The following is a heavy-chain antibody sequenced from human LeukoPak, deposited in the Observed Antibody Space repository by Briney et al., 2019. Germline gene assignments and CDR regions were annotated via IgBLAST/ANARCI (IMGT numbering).Heavy chain of an antibody. J-gene: IGHJ3*02. CDR2: IYYSGST. V-gene: IGHV4-30-4*08. CDR1: GGSISSGSYY. D-gene: IGHD3-10*01. Sequence: SETPSLTCTVSGGSISSGSYYWSWIRQPPGKGLEWIGYIYYSGSTYYNPSLKSRVTISVDTSKNQFSLKLSSVTAADTAVYYCARARGADAFDIWGQGTMVTVSS. CDR3: ARARGADAFDI.